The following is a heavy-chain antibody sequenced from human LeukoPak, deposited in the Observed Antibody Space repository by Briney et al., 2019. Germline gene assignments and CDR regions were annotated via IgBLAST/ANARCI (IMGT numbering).Heavy chain of an antibody. CDR1: SGSISTYY. V-gene: IGHV4-59*01. J-gene: IGHJ4*02. D-gene: IGHD1-14*01. CDR3: AGRNRTGDY. Sequence: SETLSLTCTVSSGSISTYYCSWIRQPPGKGLEWIGYIHYSGSTNYNPSLKSRVSISVDTSKNQFSLKLSSVTAADTAVYYCAGRNRTGDYWGQGTLVTVSS. CDR2: IHYSGST.